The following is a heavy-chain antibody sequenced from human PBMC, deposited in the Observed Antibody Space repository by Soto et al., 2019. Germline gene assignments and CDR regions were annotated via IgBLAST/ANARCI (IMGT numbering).Heavy chain of an antibody. J-gene: IGHJ4*02. CDR2: IYHSGST. CDR1: GGSTSSGGYS. V-gene: IGHV4-30-2*01. D-gene: IGHD6-13*01. Sequence: KTSETLSLTCAVSGGSTSSGGYSWSWIRQPPGKGLEWIGYIYHSGSTYYNPSLKSRVTISVDRSKNQFSLKLSSVTAADTAVYYCARCIAAAGPIDYWGQGTLVTVSS. CDR3: ARCIAAAGPIDY.